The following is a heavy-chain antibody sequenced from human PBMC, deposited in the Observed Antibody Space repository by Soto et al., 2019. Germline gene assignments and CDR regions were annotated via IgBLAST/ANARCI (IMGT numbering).Heavy chain of an antibody. CDR2: IIPILGIA. V-gene: IGHV1-69*02. Sequence: QVQLVQSGAEVKKPGSSVKVSCKASGGTFSSYTISWVRQAPGQGLEWMGRIIPILGIANYAQKFQGRVTITADKSTSTAYMELSSLRSEDTAVYYCARSGQHLVVPAAMSYYYYYGMDVWGQGTTVTVSS. J-gene: IGHJ6*02. D-gene: IGHD2-2*01. CDR1: GGTFSSYT. CDR3: ARSGQHLVVPAAMSYYYYYGMDV.